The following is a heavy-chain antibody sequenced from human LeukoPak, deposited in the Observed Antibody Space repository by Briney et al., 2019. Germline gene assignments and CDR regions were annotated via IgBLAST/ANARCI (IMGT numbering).Heavy chain of an antibody. D-gene: IGHD5-24*01. CDR3: ARDGRDGYNNFDY. J-gene: IGHJ4*02. CDR1: GGSISSSSYY. CDR2: IYYSGST. V-gene: IGHV4-39*07. Sequence: SETLSLTCTVYGGSISSSSYYWGWIRQPPGKGLEWIGSIYYSGSTYYNPSLKSRVTISVDTSKNQFSLKLSSVTAADTAVYYCARDGRDGYNNFDYWGQGTLVTVSS.